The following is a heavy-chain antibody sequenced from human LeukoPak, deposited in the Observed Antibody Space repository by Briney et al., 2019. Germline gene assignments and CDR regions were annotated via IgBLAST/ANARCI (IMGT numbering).Heavy chain of an antibody. CDR3: ARPNGYDWGDYFDY. V-gene: IGHV1-18*01. CDR1: GYTFTSYG. J-gene: IGHJ4*02. D-gene: IGHD5-12*01. Sequence: GSVKVSCKASGYTFTSYGISWVRQAPGQGLEWMGWISAYNGNTNYAQKLQGRVTMTTDTSTSTACMELRSLRSDDTAVYYCARPNGYDWGDYFDYWGQGTLVTVSS. CDR2: ISAYNGNT.